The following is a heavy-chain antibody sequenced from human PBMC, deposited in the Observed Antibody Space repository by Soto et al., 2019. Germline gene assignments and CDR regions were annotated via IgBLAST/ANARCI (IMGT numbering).Heavy chain of an antibody. CDR3: AGGGGAVVPAAIRLGWFDP. CDR1: GFTFSSYG. Sequence: QVQLVGSGGGVVQPGRSLRLSCAASGFTFSSYGMHWVRQAPGKGLEWVAVIWYDGSNKYYADSVKGRFTISRDNSKNTLYRQMNSLRAEERAVYYCAGGGGAVVPAAIRLGWFDPWGQGTLVTVSS. D-gene: IGHD2-2*01. V-gene: IGHV3-33*01. J-gene: IGHJ5*02. CDR2: IWYDGSNK.